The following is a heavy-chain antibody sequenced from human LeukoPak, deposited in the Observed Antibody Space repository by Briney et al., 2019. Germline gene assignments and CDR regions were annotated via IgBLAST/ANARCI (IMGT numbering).Heavy chain of an antibody. V-gene: IGHV3-7*03. Sequence: GGSLRLSCAASGFTFSSYWMSWVRQFPGKGLEWVANINQDGSDKYYVDSVKGRFTISRDNAKNSLYLQMNSLRAEDTAVYYCAKEYSGSFSPFPSYFDYWGQGTLVTVSS. D-gene: IGHD1-26*01. CDR3: AKEYSGSFSPFPSYFDY. CDR2: INQDGSDK. J-gene: IGHJ4*02. CDR1: GFTFSSYW.